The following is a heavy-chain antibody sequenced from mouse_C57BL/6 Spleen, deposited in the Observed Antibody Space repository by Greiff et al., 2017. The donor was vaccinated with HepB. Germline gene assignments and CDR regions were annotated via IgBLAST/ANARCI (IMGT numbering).Heavy chain of an antibody. J-gene: IGHJ1*03. CDR3: ARETTEGYFDV. V-gene: IGHV5-15*04. Sequence: EVKLEESGGGLVQPGGSLKLSCAASGFTFSDYGMAWVRQAPRKGPEWVAFISNLAYSIYYADTVTGRFTISRENAKNTLYLEMSSLRSEDTAMYYCARETTEGYFDVWGTGTTVTVSS. D-gene: IGHD1-1*01. CDR1: GFTFSDYG. CDR2: ISNLAYSI.